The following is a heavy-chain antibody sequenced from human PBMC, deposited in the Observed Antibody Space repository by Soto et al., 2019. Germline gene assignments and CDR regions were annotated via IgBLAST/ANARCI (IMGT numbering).Heavy chain of an antibody. J-gene: IGHJ4*02. Sequence: VQLVESGGGVVQPGRSLRLSCAASGFTFSDYAMHWVRQAPGKGMEWVAVVSHDGRNTHYADSVKGRFTISRDSSKNTVSLEMTSQRAEDTAVYYCAKGGLQWLVTSDFNYWGQGALVTVSS. CDR1: GFTFSDYA. CDR3: AKGGLQWLVTSDFNY. D-gene: IGHD6-19*01. V-gene: IGHV3-30*18. CDR2: VSHDGRNT.